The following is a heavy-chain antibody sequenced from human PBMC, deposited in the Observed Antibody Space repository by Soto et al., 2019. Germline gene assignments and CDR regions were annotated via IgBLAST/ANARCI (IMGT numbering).Heavy chain of an antibody. Sequence: ASVKVSCKASGYTFTSYDINWVRQATGQGLEWMGWMNPNSGNTGYAQKFQGRVTMTRNTSISTAYMELSSLRSEDTAVYYCARVGYSSRWYYYYYYMDVWGKGTTVTVSS. CDR2: MNPNSGNT. CDR1: GYTFTSYD. CDR3: ARVGYSSRWYYYYYYMDV. J-gene: IGHJ6*03. V-gene: IGHV1-8*01. D-gene: IGHD6-13*01.